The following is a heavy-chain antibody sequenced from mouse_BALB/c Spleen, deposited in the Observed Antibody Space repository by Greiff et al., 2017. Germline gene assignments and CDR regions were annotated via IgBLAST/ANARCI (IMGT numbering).Heavy chain of an antibody. V-gene: IGHV5-6*02. D-gene: IGHD4-1*01. CDR3: ARHQANWDDYYYAMDD. J-gene: IGHJ4*01. Sequence: DVMLVESGGDLVKPGGSLKLSCAASGFTFSSYGMSWVRQTPDKRLEWVATISSGGSYTYYPVSVKGRFTISRDNAKNTLYLQMSSLKSEDTAMYYCARHQANWDDYYYAMDDWGQGTSVTVSS. CDR1: GFTFSSYG. CDR2: ISSGGSYT.